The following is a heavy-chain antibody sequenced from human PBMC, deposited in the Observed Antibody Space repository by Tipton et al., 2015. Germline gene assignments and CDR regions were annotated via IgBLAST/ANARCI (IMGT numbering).Heavy chain of an antibody. Sequence: TLSLTCSVSGGSISSSNWWSWVRQPPGKGLEWIGEIHHAGSTNYTPSRKSRVTISVDTSKNQFSLIVTSVTAADTAVYYCARDRIAVAGHYYYFYYGMDVWGQGTTVTVSS. CDR3: ARDRIAVAGHYYYFYYGMDV. CDR1: GGSISSSNW. D-gene: IGHD6-19*01. CDR2: IHHAGST. V-gene: IGHV4-4*02. J-gene: IGHJ6*02.